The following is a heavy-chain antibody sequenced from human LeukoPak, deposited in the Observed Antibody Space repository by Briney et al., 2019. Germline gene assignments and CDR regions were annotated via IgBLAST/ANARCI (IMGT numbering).Heavy chain of an antibody. V-gene: IGHV1-2*02. J-gene: IGHJ4*02. CDR1: GGTFSSYA. D-gene: IGHD3-10*01. CDR3: ARVGAYGSGSYLVY. CDR2: INPNSGAT. Sequence: ASVKVSCKASGGTFSSYAISWVRQAPGQGLEWMGWINPNSGATNYAQKFQGRVTMTRDTSISTAYMDLTSLRSDDTAVYYCARVGAYGSGSYLVYWGQGTLVTVSS.